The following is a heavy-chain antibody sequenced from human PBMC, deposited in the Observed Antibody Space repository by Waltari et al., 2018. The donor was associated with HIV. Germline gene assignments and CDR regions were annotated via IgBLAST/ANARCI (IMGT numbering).Heavy chain of an antibody. CDR1: GGSFSGYY. CDR3: ARPIRAAAGEGTGDYAFDI. CDR2: INHSGST. Sequence: QVQLQQWGAGLFKPSETLSLTCAVYGGSFSGYYWSWIRQPPGKGLEWIGEINHSGSTNYNPYLKSRVTISVDTSKNQFSLKLSSVTAADTAVYYCARPIRAAAGEGTGDYAFDIWGQGTMVTVSS. J-gene: IGHJ3*02. V-gene: IGHV4-34*01. D-gene: IGHD6-13*01.